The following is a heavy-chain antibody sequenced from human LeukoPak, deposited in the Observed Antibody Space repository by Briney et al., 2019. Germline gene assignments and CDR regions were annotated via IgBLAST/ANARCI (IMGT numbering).Heavy chain of an antibody. CDR1: GFTFDDYA. J-gene: IGHJ6*02. CDR2: ISGDGGST. V-gene: IGHV3-43*02. CDR3: TSDILTGYYHYYYYYGMDV. D-gene: IGHD3-9*01. Sequence: PGGSLRLSCAASGFTFDDYAMHWVRQAPGKGLEWVSLISGDGGSTYYADSVKGRFTISRDNSKNSLYLQMNSLRTEDTALYYCTSDILTGYYHYYYYYGMDVWGQGTTVTVSS.